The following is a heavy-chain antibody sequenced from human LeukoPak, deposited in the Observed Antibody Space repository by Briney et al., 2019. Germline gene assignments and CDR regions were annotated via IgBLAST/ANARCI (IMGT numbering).Heavy chain of an antibody. J-gene: IGHJ5*02. CDR3: ARSLGTMIVVVTHNWFDP. CDR2: IYTSGST. V-gene: IGHV4-61*02. Sequence: SETLSLTCTVSGGSISSGSYYWSWIRPAAGQGLEWMGRIYTSGSTNYNPSLKSRVTISVDTSKNQFSLKLSSVTAADTAVYYCARSLGTMIVVVTHNWFDPWGQGTLVTVSS. D-gene: IGHD3-22*01. CDR1: GGSISSGSYY.